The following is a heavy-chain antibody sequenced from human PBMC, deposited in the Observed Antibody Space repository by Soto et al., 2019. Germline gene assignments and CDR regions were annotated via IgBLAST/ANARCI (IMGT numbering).Heavy chain of an antibody. Sequence: GGSLRLSCAASGFTFSSYAMTWVRQAPGKGLEWVAAIRNSADNTYYADSVKGRFTFSRDNSNNMLYLQMDSLRAEDTAVYYCVRLYCSGGSCEEYYYYYYYMDVWGKGTTVTVSS. CDR1: GFTFSSYA. CDR3: VRLYCSGGSCEEYYYYYYYMDV. D-gene: IGHD2-15*01. V-gene: IGHV3-23*01. J-gene: IGHJ6*03. CDR2: IRNSADNT.